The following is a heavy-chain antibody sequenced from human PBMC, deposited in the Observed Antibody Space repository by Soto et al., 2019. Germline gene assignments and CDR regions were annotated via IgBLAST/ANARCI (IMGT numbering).Heavy chain of an antibody. V-gene: IGHV4-59*01. D-gene: IGHD3-16*01. CDR1: GGCMSEYF. J-gene: IGHJ4*02. CDR2: IYYLGST. CDR3: EKRVDNWGSPYYLDS. Sequence: PSQTMSLTCSVSGGCMSEYFWSWIRQSPGKGLEWIGYIYYLGSTDYNTSLQSRVTISVDTPKRQFSLRLTSVTAADSGIYYCEKRVDNWGSPYYLDSWGQGSQVTVSS.